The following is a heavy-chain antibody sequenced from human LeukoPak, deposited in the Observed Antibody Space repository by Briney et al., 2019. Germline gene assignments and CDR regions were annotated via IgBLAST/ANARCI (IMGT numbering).Heavy chain of an antibody. CDR1: GYSISSGYY. V-gene: IGHV4-38-2*01. CDR2: IYHSGST. J-gene: IGHJ4*02. CDR3: ARHTYYYDSSGLYYFDY. Sequence: SETLPLTCAVSGYSISSGYYWGWIRQPPGKGLEWIGSIYHSGSTYYNPSLKSRVTISVDTSKNQFSLKLSSVTAADTAVYYCARHTYYYDSSGLYYFDYWGQGALVTVSS. D-gene: IGHD3-22*01.